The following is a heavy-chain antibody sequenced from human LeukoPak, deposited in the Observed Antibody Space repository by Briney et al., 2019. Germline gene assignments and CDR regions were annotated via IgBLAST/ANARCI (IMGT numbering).Heavy chain of an antibody. Sequence: AASVKVSCKASGGTFSSYAISWVRQAPGQGLEWMGGIIPIFGTANYAQKFQGRVTITADESTSTAYMELSSLRSEDTAVYYCARAKGYCSSTSCHAYYFDYWGQGTLVTVSS. CDR2: IIPIFGTA. CDR3: ARAKGYCSSTSCHAYYFDY. J-gene: IGHJ4*02. CDR1: GGTFSSYA. V-gene: IGHV1-69*13. D-gene: IGHD2-2*01.